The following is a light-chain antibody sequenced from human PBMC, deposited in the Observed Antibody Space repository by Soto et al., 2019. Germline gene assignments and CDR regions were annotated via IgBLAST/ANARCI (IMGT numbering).Light chain of an antibody. V-gene: IGKV3-20*01. CDR1: PSVSDRY. CDR3: QQYGRSTGP. CDR2: GAS. Sequence: ETLCPQSPWTLSFSLGERAILSCRASPSVSDRYIACYQQKPGQAPKLLIYGASSRATGIPNRFSGRGSETDFTLTISRLEPEDFAVYYCQQYGRSTGPFGQGTKVDIK. J-gene: IGKJ1*01.